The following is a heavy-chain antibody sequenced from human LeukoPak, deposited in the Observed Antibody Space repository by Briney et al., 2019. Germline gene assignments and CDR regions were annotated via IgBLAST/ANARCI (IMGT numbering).Heavy chain of an antibody. V-gene: IGHV1-18*01. CDR1: GYTFTSYG. CDR2: ISAYNGNT. J-gene: IGHJ6*03. CDR3: ARAHSSSWYYYYYMDV. Sequence: ASVKVSCKASGYTFTSYGISWVRQAPGQGLEWMGWISAYNGNTNYAQKLQGRVTMTTDTSTSTAYMELRSLRSDDTAVYYCARAHSSSWYYYYYMDVWGKGTTVTVSS. D-gene: IGHD6-13*01.